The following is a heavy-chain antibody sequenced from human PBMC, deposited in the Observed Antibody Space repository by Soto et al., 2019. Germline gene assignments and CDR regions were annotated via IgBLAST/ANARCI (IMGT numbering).Heavy chain of an antibody. Sequence: QVQLQESGPGLMKPSQTLSLTCTVSGGSVTSGGYYWTWIRQHPGKGLAWIGYIYYSGSTYNNLSLKRRVTIAVDTSETQFCMQLSSVTGADTAVSSWERSVCPWGQGTLVSVSS. CDR2: IYYSGST. CDR3: ERSVCP. CDR1: GGSVTSGGYY. V-gene: IGHV4-31*03. J-gene: IGHJ5*02.